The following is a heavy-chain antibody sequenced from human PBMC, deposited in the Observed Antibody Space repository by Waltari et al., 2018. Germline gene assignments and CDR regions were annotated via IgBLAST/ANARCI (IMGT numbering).Heavy chain of an antibody. V-gene: IGHV1-69*01. CDR2: DIPIVGTE. CDR1: GGTFSSYA. D-gene: IGHD2-21*01. J-gene: IGHJ2*01. CDR3: ATAYCGGDCYLWYFDL. Sequence: QVQLVQSGAEVKKPGSSVKVSCKASGGTFSSYAISWVRQAPGQGLEWMGGDIPIVGTENYGQKFQGRVTITADESTSTAYMELSSLRSEDTAVYYCATAYCGGDCYLWYFDLWGRGTLVTVSS.